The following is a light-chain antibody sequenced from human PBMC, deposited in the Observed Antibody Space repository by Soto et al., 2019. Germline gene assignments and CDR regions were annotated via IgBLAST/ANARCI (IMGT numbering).Light chain of an antibody. CDR3: TSYAGYNNPVI. CDR1: SSDIGNYNY. Sequence: QSALTQPPSASGSPGQSVTISCTGTSSDIGNYNYVSWYQQHPHKAPKLVIYEVNKRPSGVPDRFSGSKSGNTASLTVSGLQAEYEADYYCTSYAGYNNPVIFGGGTKLTVL. CDR2: EVN. J-gene: IGLJ2*01. V-gene: IGLV2-8*01.